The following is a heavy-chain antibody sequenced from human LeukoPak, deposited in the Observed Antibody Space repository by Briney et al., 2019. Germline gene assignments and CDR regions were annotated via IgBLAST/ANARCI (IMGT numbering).Heavy chain of an antibody. V-gene: IGHV4-38-2*01. J-gene: IGHJ4*02. CDR1: GYSISSGYY. D-gene: IGHD4-11*01. CDR3: ATRTTVTRI. Sequence: PSETLSLTCAVSGYSISSGYYWGWIRQPPGKGLEWIGSIYHSGSTYYNPSLKSRVTISVDTSKNQFSLKLSSVTAADTAVYYCATRTTVTRIWGQGTLVTVSS. CDR2: IYHSGST.